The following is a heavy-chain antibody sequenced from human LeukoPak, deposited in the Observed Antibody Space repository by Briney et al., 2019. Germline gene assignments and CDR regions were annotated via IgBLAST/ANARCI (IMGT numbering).Heavy chain of an antibody. J-gene: IGHJ4*02. CDR1: GGSISSYY. CDR3: ASHYSGYNWGTDY. D-gene: IGHD5-12*01. Sequence: PSETLSLTCTVSGGSISSYYWSWIRQPPGKGLEWIGYIYYSGSTNYNPSLKSRVTISVDTSKNQFSLKLSSVTAADTAVYYCASHYSGYNWGTDYWGQGTLVTVSS. CDR2: IYYSGST. V-gene: IGHV4-59*01.